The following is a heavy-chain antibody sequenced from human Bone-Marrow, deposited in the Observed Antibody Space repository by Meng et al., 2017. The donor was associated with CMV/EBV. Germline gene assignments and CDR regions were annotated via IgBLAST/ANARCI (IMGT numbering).Heavy chain of an antibody. CDR2: IYSGGST. CDR1: GFTVSSNY. J-gene: IGHJ4*02. CDR3: ARTESSSPHFDY. V-gene: IGHV3-66*02. Sequence: GESLKISCAASGFTVSSNYMSWVRQAPGKGLEWVSVIYSGGSTYYADSVKGRFTISRDNSKNTLYLQMNSLRAEDTAVYYCARTESSSPHFDYWGQRTLVTVSS. D-gene: IGHD6-6*01.